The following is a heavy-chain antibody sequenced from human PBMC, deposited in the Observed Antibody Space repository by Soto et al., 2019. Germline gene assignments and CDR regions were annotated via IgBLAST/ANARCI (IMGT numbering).Heavy chain of an antibody. J-gene: IGHJ5*02. D-gene: IGHD4-4*01. CDR2: VTFDGSHQ. Sequence: QVHLVESGGGVVQPGRSLRPYCAASGFSFSSHGMPWVRQAPGKGLEWVAVVTFDGSHQYYADSVKGRFTISRDNSRNMVYLQMNSLREDDTAIYFCARSSISDYRGPSDLWGQGIQVTVSS. CDR3: ARSSISDYRGPSDL. CDR1: GFSFSSHG. V-gene: IGHV3-30*03.